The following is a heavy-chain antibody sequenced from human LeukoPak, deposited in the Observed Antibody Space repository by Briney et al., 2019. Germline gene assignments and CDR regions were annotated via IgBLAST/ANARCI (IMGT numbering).Heavy chain of an antibody. D-gene: IGHD3-3*01. CDR1: GYTFPSYA. CDR3: ARDGTLRFLEWLLSHELYFDY. J-gene: IGHJ4*02. V-gene: IGHV7-4-1*02. Sequence: ASVKVSCKASGYTFPSYAMNWVRQAPGQGLEWMGWINTNTGNPTYAQGFTGRFVFSLDTSVSTAYLQISSLKAEDTAVYYCARDGTLRFLEWLLSHELYFDYWGQGTLVTVSS. CDR2: INTNTGNP.